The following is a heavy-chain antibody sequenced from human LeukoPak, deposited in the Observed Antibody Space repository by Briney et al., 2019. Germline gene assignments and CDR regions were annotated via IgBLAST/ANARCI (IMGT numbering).Heavy chain of an antibody. J-gene: IGHJ6*03. Sequence: QPGGSLRLSCIPSGFTFNSYAMFWVRQAPGKGLEWVSLIWDDGSNKYYADSVKGRFTISRDNSKNTLFLQMNSLRAEDTAVYYCARARGWQPNYYYYYMDVWGTGTTVTVSS. CDR1: GFTFNSYA. V-gene: IGHV3-33*07. CDR2: IWDDGSNK. CDR3: ARARGWQPNYYYYYMDV. D-gene: IGHD2-15*01.